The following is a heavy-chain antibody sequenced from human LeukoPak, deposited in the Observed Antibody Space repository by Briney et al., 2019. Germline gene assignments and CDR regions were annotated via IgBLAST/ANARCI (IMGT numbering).Heavy chain of an antibody. Sequence: ASVKVSCKASGYTFTGYYMHWVRQAPGQGLEWMGWINPNSGGTNYEQKFQGRVTMTRDTSISTAYMELSRLRSDDTAVYYCARDSWFGELPGTYYYYGMDVWGQGTTVTVSS. CDR1: GYTFTGYY. V-gene: IGHV1-2*02. J-gene: IGHJ6*02. CDR3: ARDSWFGELPGTYYYYGMDV. CDR2: INPNSGGT. D-gene: IGHD3-10*01.